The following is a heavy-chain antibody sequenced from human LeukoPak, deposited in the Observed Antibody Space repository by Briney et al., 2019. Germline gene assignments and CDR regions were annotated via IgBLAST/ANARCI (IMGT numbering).Heavy chain of an antibody. J-gene: IGHJ4*02. CDR2: ISSSGTTI. CDR1: GFTFSSYS. V-gene: IGHV3-48*04. Sequence: GGSLRLSCAASGFTFSSYSMNWVRQAPGKGLEWVSFISSSGTTIYYADSVRGRFTISRDNAKNSLYLQMNSLRAEDTAVYYCARSGGTGGVWGQGTLVTVSS. D-gene: IGHD3-3*01. CDR3: ARSGGTGGV.